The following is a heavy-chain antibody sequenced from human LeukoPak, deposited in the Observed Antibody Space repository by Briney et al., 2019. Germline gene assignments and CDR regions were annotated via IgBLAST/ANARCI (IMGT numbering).Heavy chain of an antibody. J-gene: IGHJ4*02. CDR2: IYHSGST. V-gene: IGHV4-30-2*01. Sequence: SQTLSLTCTVSGGSISSGGYYWSWIWQPPGKGLEWIGYIYHSGSTYYNPSLKSRVTISVDRSKNQFSLKLSSVTAADTAVYYCARAGLEYSSSSWAMVWGQGTLVTVSS. CDR1: GGSISSGGYY. D-gene: IGHD6-6*01. CDR3: ARAGLEYSSSSWAMV.